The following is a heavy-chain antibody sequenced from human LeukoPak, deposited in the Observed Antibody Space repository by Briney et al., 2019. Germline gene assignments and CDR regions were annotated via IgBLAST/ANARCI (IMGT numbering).Heavy chain of an antibody. Sequence: GGSLTLSCAASGFTVSNYMSWVRQAPGKGLEWVSAISGSGGSTYYADSVKGRFTISRDNSKNTLYLQMNSLRAEDTAVYYCAKDDGYCSSTSCYSIDYWGQGTLVTVSS. V-gene: IGHV3-23*01. D-gene: IGHD2-2*03. J-gene: IGHJ4*02. CDR3: AKDDGYCSSTSCYSIDY. CDR1: GFTVSNY. CDR2: ISGSGGST.